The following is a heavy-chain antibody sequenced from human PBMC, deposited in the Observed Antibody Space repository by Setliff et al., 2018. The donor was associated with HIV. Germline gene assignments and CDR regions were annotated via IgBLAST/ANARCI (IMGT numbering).Heavy chain of an antibody. Sequence: ETLSLTCTVSGGSIRSSNYYWAWIRQTPGKGLVWISRINSDGSTITYADSVKDRFTISRDNAKNTLYLHMSSLRAEDTAVSFCAIAPPNTVVNFFDCWGQGSLVTVSS. CDR2: INSDGSTI. D-gene: IGHD2-15*01. V-gene: IGHV3-74*01. CDR1: GGSIRSSNYY. CDR3: AIAPPNTVVNFFDC. J-gene: IGHJ4*02.